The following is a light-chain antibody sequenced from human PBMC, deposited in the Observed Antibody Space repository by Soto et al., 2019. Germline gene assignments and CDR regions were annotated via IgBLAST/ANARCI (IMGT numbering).Light chain of an antibody. V-gene: IGLV2-14*01. CDR1: SSDVGGYNY. CDR2: DVS. Sequence: QSVLTQPASVSGSPGQSITISCTGTSSDVGGYNYVSWYQQHPGKAPKLMIYDVSNRPSGFSNRFSGSKSGNTASLSFSGLQAEDEADYYCSSYTSSSTVFGTGTKVTVL. J-gene: IGLJ1*01. CDR3: SSYTSSSTV.